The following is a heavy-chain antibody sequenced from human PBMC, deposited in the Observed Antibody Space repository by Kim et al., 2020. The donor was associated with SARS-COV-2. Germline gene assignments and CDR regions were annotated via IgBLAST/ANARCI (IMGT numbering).Heavy chain of an antibody. CDR3: AKDPLGSSSGYYDY. J-gene: IGHJ4*02. D-gene: IGHD3-22*01. Sequence: ADSVKGRFTISRDNSKNTLYLQMNSLRAEDTAVYYCAKDPLGSSSGYYDYWGQGTLVTVSS. V-gene: IGHV3-23*01.